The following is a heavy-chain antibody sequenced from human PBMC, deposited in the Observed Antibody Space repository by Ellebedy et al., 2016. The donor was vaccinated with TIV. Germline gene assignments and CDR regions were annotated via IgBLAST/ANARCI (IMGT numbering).Heavy chain of an antibody. V-gene: IGHV3-30*19. CDR1: GFGFTKHG. D-gene: IGHD2-21*01. Sequence: PGGSLRLSCAASGFGFTKHGMHWVRQAPGKGLEWVSLTSYDDSVQYYADSVKGRFTISRDNSKNTLYLQMSSLRPDDTALYFCARGRYLSRHSLDVWGQGTTVTVSS. CDR2: TSYDDSVQ. J-gene: IGHJ6*02. CDR3: ARGRYLSRHSLDV.